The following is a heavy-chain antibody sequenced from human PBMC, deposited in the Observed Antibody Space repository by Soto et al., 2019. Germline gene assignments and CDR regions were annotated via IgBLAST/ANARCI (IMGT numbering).Heavy chain of an antibody. Sequence: QVQLQESGPGLVKASQTLSLNCTVSGDPIGSGDFYWTWIRQTPGRGLEWIGNIYHSGTTSYNPSLGSRISISIDTSSNVFSLSLASVTVADTAVYFCARDVLVFDSSGFHFWGRGILVSVAS. V-gene: IGHV4-30-4*01. CDR3: ARDVLVFDSSGFHF. CDR1: GDPIGSGDFY. J-gene: IGHJ5*01. D-gene: IGHD3-22*01. CDR2: IYHSGTT.